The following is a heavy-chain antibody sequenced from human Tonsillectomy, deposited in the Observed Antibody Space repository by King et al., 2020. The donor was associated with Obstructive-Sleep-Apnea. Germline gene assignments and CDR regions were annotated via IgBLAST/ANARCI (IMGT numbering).Heavy chain of an antibody. D-gene: IGHD3-22*01. CDR1: GGTFSSYA. CDR3: ARDPENYYDSSGYPAPNWYFDL. J-gene: IGHJ2*01. CDR2: IIPIVGIA. Sequence: LQLVQSGAEVKKPGSSVKVSCKASGGTFSSYAISWVRQAPGPGREWMGGIIPIVGIANYAQKFQGRVTITADKSTRPAYMELSSLRSDDTAVYYCARDPENYYDSSGYPAPNWYFDLWGRGTLVTVSS. V-gene: IGHV1-69*10.